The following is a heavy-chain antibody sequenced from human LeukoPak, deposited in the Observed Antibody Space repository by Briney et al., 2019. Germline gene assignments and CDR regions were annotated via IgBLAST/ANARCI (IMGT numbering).Heavy chain of an antibody. Sequence: SETLSLTCTVSSGSISSSSYYWGWIRQPPGKGLEWIGSIYYSGSTYYNPSLKSRVTISVDTSKNQFSLKLSSVTAADTAVYYCARRPVVVAAKGRYFDYWGQGTLVTVSS. CDR2: IYYSGST. CDR1: SGSISSSSYY. D-gene: IGHD2-15*01. J-gene: IGHJ4*02. V-gene: IGHV4-39*01. CDR3: ARRPVVVAAKGRYFDY.